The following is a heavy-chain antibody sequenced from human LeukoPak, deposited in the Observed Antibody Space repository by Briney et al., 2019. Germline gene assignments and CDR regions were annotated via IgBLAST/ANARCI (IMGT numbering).Heavy chain of an antibody. CDR2: IYYSGST. D-gene: IGHD6-19*01. J-gene: IGHJ4*02. Sequence: SETLSLTCTVSGGSISSSSYYWGWIRQPPGKGLEWIGSIYYSGSTYYNPSLKSRVTISVDTSKNQFSLKLSSVTAADTAVYYCVQSRATSGWVDYWGQGTLVTVSS. V-gene: IGHV4-39*07. CDR1: GGSISSSSYY. CDR3: VQSRATSGWVDY.